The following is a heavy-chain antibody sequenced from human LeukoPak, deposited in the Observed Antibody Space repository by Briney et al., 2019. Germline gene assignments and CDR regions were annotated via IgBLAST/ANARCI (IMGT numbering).Heavy chain of an antibody. J-gene: IGHJ6*03. CDR2: INHSGST. Sequence: PSETLSLTCAVYGGSFSGCYWSWIRQPPGKGLEWIGEINHSGSTNYNPSLKSRVTISVDTSKNQFSLKLSSVTAADTAVYYCAHRGGSRSYYYYYMDVWGKGTTVTVSS. CDR3: AHRGGSRSYYYYYMDV. V-gene: IGHV4-34*01. CDR1: GGSFSGCY. D-gene: IGHD2-15*01.